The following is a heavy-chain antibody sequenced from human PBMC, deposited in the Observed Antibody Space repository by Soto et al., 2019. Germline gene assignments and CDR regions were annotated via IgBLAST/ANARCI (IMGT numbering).Heavy chain of an antibody. V-gene: IGHV4-34*01. CDR3: ARVRKYYYGMDV. CDR1: GGSFSGYY. J-gene: IGHJ6*02. CDR2: INHSGST. Sequence: XETLSLTCAVYGGSFSGYYWSWIRQPPGKGLEWIGEINHSGSTNYNPSLKSRVTISVDTSKNQFSLKLSSVTAADTAVYYCARVRKYYYGMDVWGQGTTVTVSS.